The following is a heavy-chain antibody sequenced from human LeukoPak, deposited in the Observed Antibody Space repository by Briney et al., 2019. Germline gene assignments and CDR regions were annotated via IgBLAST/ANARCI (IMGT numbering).Heavy chain of an antibody. J-gene: IGHJ4*02. D-gene: IGHD3-22*01. CDR3: ARDPYDSSDYRTYYFDY. CDR1: GFTFSSYA. Sequence: GGSLRLSCAASGFTFSSYAMSWVRQAPGKGLEWVSGISFDGATTYYAGSVEGRFTISRDNAKNSLYLQMNSLRAEDTAFYYCARDPYDSSDYRTYYFDYWGQGTLVTVSS. V-gene: IGHV3-23*01. CDR2: ISFDGATT.